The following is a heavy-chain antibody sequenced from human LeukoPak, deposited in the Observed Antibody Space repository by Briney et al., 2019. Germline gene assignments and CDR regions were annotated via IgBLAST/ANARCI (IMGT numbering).Heavy chain of an antibody. V-gene: IGHV4-34*01. D-gene: IGHD2-2*01. CDR1: GGSFSGYY. CDR3: ARHGIPQNQLGLEYYYYYMDV. CDR2: INHSGST. Sequence: KPSETLSLTCAVYGGSFSGYYWSCIRQPPGKGLEWIGEINHSGSTNYNPSLKSRVTISVDTSKNQFSLKLSSVTAADTAVYYCARHGIPQNQLGLEYYYYYMDVWGKGTTVTVPS. J-gene: IGHJ6*03.